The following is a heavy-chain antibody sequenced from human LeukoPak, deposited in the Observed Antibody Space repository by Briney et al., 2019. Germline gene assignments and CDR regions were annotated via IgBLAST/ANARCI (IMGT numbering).Heavy chain of an antibody. D-gene: IGHD4-23*01. Sequence: ASVTVSCKGSVYTFTRYYMHWVRPPRAQGLEWMGCINQKSSRTNYAQDLHGRVTMTRDTSISAAYMERSRLRADDTVFYYCARGFGTSGRFDSWGQGTLVTVSS. CDR3: ARGFGTSGRFDS. CDR2: INQKSSRT. V-gene: IGHV1-2*02. J-gene: IGHJ5*01. CDR1: VYTFTRYY.